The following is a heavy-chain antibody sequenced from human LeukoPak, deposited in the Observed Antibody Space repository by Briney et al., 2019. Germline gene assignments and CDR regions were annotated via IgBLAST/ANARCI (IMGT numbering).Heavy chain of an antibody. CDR3: AKVGCSGGSCYDITYYYYGMDV. CDR1: GFTFSSYG. D-gene: IGHD2-15*01. Sequence: GGSLRLSCAASGFTFSSYGMHWVRQAPGKGLEWVAFISYDGSNKYYADSVKGRFTISRDNSKNTLYLQMNSLRAEDTAVYYCAKVGCSGGSCYDITYYYYGMDVWGQGTTVTVSS. CDR2: ISYDGSNK. J-gene: IGHJ6*02. V-gene: IGHV3-30*18.